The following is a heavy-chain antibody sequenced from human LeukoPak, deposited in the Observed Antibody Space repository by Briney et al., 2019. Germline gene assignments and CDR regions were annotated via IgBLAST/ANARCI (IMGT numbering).Heavy chain of an antibody. J-gene: IGHJ4*02. CDR2: IYSGGST. Sequence: GGSLRLSCAASGFTVSSNYMSWVRQAPGKGLEWVSVIYSGGSTYYADSVKGRFTISRDNSKNTLYLQMSSLRAEDTAVYYCARDGYSSGWAPYFDYWGQGTLVTVSS. D-gene: IGHD6-19*01. V-gene: IGHV3-53*01. CDR1: GFTVSSNY. CDR3: ARDGYSSGWAPYFDY.